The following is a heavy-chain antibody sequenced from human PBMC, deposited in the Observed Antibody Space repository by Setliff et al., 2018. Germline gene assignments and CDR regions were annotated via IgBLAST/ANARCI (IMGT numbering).Heavy chain of an antibody. J-gene: IGHJ4*02. CDR3: AKVYRPQFSPGFDY. Sequence: GGSLRLSCAASGFTFSSNIMNRVRQAPGKGLEWVASITSSSSSIYYADSVKGRFTISRDNAKKSLYLQMNSLRAEDTAIYYCAKVYRPQFSPGFDYWGQGALVTVSS. CDR1: GFTFSSNI. D-gene: IGHD6-6*01. CDR2: ITSSSSSI. V-gene: IGHV3-21*01.